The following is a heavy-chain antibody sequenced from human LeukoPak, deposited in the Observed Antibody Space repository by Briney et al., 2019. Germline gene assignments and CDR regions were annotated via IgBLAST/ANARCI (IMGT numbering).Heavy chain of an antibody. Sequence: PSQTLSLTCTVSGNSISSGDNYWSWIRQPAGKGLEWIGRIYTSGSTNYNPSLKSRVTISGDTSKNQFSLKLSSVTAADTAVYYCARGLRGDAFDIWGQGTMVTVSS. V-gene: IGHV4-61*02. D-gene: IGHD4-17*01. J-gene: IGHJ3*02. CDR3: ARGLRGDAFDI. CDR2: IYTSGST. CDR1: GNSISSGDNY.